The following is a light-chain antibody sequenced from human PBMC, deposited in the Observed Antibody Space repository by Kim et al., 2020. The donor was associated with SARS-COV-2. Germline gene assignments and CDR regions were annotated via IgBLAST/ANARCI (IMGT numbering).Light chain of an antibody. J-gene: IGKJ5*01. CDR3: MQALQTLPIT. CDR1: QSLLHSNGYDY. Sequence: DIVMTQSPLSLPVTPGEPASISCRSSQSLLHSNGYDYLDWYLQKPGQSPQLLIYLGSNRASGVPDGFSGSGSGTDFTLKISRVEAEDVGVYYCMQALQTLPITFGQGTRLEIK. V-gene: IGKV2-28*01. CDR2: LGS.